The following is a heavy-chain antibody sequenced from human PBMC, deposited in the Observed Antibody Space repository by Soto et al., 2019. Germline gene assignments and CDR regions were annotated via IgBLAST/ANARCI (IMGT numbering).Heavy chain of an antibody. CDR2: ISSSSSYI. Sequence: EVQLVVSGGGLVKPGGSLRLSCAASGFTFSSYSRNWVRQAPGKGLEWVSSISSSSSYIYYADSVKGRFTISRDNAKNSLYLQMNNLRAEDTAVYYCARDIHCSGGSCYFFDYWGQGTLVTVSS. V-gene: IGHV3-21*01. CDR1: GFTFSSYS. CDR3: ARDIHCSGGSCYFFDY. J-gene: IGHJ4*02. D-gene: IGHD2-15*01.